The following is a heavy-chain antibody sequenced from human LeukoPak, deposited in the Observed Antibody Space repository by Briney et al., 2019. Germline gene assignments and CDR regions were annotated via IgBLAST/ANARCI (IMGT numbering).Heavy chain of an antibody. D-gene: IGHD6-13*01. CDR1: GYTFISYG. CDR2: ISAYNGNT. Sequence: ASVKVSCKVSGYTFISYGISWVRQAPGQGLEWMGWISAYNGNTNYAQKLQGRVTMTTDTSTSTAYMELRSLRSDDTAVYYCARAGIAAAGTDFDYWGQGTLVTVSS. CDR3: ARAGIAAAGTDFDY. J-gene: IGHJ4*02. V-gene: IGHV1-18*01.